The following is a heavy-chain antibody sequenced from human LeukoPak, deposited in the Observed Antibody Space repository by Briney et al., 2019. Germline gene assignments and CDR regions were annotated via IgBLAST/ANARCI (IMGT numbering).Heavy chain of an antibody. V-gene: IGHV4-34*01. J-gene: IGHJ4*02. D-gene: IGHD2-21*02. CDR1: GGSFSGYY. Sequence: SETLSLTCAVYGGSFSGYYWSWIRQPPGKGLEWIGEINHSGSTNYNPSLKSRGTISVDTSKNQFSLKLSSVTAADTAVYYCARGSVYCGGDCYVYYFDYWGQGTLVTVSS. CDR2: INHSGST. CDR3: ARGSVYCGGDCYVYYFDY.